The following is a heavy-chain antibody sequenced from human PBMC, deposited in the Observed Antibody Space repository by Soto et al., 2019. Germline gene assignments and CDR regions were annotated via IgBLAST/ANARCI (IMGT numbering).Heavy chain of an antibody. Sequence: QLQLQESGPGLVKPSETLSLTCTVSGGSISSSSYYWGWIRQPPGKGLEWIGSIYYSGSTYYNPSLKSRVTMSVDTSKNQFSLKLSSVTAEDTAVYYCARHDYDILTRGAFDIWGQGTMVTVSS. J-gene: IGHJ3*02. D-gene: IGHD3-9*01. CDR3: ARHDYDILTRGAFDI. CDR1: GGSISSSSYY. V-gene: IGHV4-39*01. CDR2: IYYSGST.